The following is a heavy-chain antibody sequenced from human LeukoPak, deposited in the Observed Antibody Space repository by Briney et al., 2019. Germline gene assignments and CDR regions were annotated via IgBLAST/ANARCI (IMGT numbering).Heavy chain of an antibody. CDR2: IYTSGST. D-gene: IGHD6-13*01. J-gene: IGHJ6*02. Sequence: SETLSLTCTVSGGSISSYYWSWIRQPAGKGLERIGRIYTSGSTNYNPSLKSRVTMSVDTSKNQFSLKLSSVTAADTAVYYCARDEQQLVPRGMDVWGQGTTVTVSS. CDR3: ARDEQQLVPRGMDV. V-gene: IGHV4-4*07. CDR1: GGSISSYY.